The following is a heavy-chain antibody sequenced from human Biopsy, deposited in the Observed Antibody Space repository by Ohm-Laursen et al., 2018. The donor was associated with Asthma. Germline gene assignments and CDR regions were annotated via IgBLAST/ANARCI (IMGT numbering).Heavy chain of an antibody. CDR1: GFTFSIYD. D-gene: IGHD4-23*01. Sequence: SLRLSCAASGFTFSIYDIHWVRQAPGKGLEWVAVISYDGGNKFYGDSVKGRFTLSRDNSRNTLYLQMNSLGVEDTAIYYCARTHERWTSIQDDALDIWGQGTMAIVSS. CDR3: ARTHERWTSIQDDALDI. J-gene: IGHJ3*02. V-gene: IGHV3-30*03. CDR2: ISYDGGNK.